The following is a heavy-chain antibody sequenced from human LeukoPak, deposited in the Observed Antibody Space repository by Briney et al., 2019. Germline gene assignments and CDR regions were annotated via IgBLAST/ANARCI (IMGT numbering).Heavy chain of an antibody. Sequence: GGSLRLSCSASGFTFISYSMYWVRQAPGKGLEYVSAISSHGGSTYYADSVKGRFTISRHNSKTTLYLQMSSLRTEDTAVYYCAIAASGTLADFWGQGTVVTVSS. CDR1: GFTFISYS. J-gene: IGHJ4*02. V-gene: IGHV3-64D*09. CDR3: AIAASGTLADF. CDR2: ISSHGGST. D-gene: IGHD6-13*01.